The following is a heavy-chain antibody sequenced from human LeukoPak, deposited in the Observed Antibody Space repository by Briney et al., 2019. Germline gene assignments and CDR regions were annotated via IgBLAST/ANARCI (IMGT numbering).Heavy chain of an antibody. J-gene: IGHJ4*02. CDR2: IYSGGST. V-gene: IGHV3-66*01. Sequence: GGSLRLSCAASGFTFSSYSMNWVRQAPGKGLEWVSVIYSGGSTYYADSVKGRFTISRDNSKNTLYLQMNSLRAEDTAVYYCASAGYSSGWYYFDYWGQGTLVTVSS. CDR3: ASAGYSSGWYYFDY. CDR1: GFTFSSYS. D-gene: IGHD6-19*01.